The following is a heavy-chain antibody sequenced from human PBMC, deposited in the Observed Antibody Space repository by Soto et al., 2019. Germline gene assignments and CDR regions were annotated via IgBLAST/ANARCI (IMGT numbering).Heavy chain of an antibody. Sequence: ASETLSLTCTVSGGSISSGDYYWSWIRQPPGKGLEWIGYIYYSGSTYYNPSLKSRVTISVDTSKNQFSLKLSSVTAADTAVYYCARSANLGDFDYWGQGTLVTVSS. CDR2: IYYSGST. CDR3: ARSANLGDFDY. J-gene: IGHJ4*02. D-gene: IGHD4-17*01. V-gene: IGHV4-30-4*01. CDR1: GGSISSGDYY.